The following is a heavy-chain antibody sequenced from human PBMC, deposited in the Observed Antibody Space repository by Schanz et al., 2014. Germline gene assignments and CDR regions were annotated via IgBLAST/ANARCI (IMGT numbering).Heavy chain of an antibody. J-gene: IGHJ6*02. V-gene: IGHV3-30*03. CDR3: RLWFGELYYGMDV. CDR2: ISYDGRHK. CDR1: GFTFSGYG. Sequence: VQLVESGGGLIHPGGSLRLSCAASGFTFSGYGMHWVRQAPGKGLEWVAIISYDGRHKNYADSVKGRFTISRDNSKTTLSLQMNSLRAEDPAVYYCRLWFGELYYGMDVWGQGTTVTVSS. D-gene: IGHD3-10*01.